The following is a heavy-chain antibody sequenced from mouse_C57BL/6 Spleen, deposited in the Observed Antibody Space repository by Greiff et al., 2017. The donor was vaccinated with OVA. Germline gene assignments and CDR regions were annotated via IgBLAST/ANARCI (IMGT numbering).Heavy chain of an antibody. CDR1: GYTFTSYG. V-gene: IGHV1-81*01. J-gene: IGHJ2*01. CDR3: ARSMVTTSYFDY. CDR2: IYPRSGNT. D-gene: IGHD2-2*01. Sequence: QVQLKESGAELARPGASVKLSCKASGYTFTSYGISWVKQRTGQGLEWIGEIYPRSGNTYYNEKFKGKATLTADKSSSTAYMELRSLTSEDSAVYFCARSMVTTSYFDYWGQGTTLTVSS.